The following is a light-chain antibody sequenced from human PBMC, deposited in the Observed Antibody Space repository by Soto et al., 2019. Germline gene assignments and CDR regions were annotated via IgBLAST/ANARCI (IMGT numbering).Light chain of an antibody. J-gene: IGKJ1*01. CDR3: QQYGSSPPT. CDR2: GAS. CDR1: QSISNS. Sequence: EIVLTQSPGTLSLSPGERATLSCRASQSISNSLAWYQQKPGQAPRLLIYGASSRATGIPDKFSGSGSGTDFTLIISRLEPEDFAVYSCQQYGSSPPTFGQGTNVDIK. V-gene: IGKV3-20*01.